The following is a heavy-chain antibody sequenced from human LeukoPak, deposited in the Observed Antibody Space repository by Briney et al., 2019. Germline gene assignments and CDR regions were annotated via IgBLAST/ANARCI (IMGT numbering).Heavy chain of an antibody. CDR2: INPNSAGT. D-gene: IGHD3-10*01. CDR1: GYTPTGDY. J-gene: IGHJ3*02. CDR3: AIDASGEDAFVI. V-gene: IGHV1-2*04. Sequence: ASVKLSCKASGYTPTGDYMHWVRQSPRQGRESMGWINPNSAGTNYAQKFQGWITMTRDTSISTAYMVRGRLGSDDTAVYYCAIDASGEDAFVIWGQGTMVTVSS.